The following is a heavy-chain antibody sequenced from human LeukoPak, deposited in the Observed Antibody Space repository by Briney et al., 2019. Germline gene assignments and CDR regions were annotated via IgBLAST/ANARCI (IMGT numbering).Heavy chain of an antibody. Sequence: ASVKVSCKASGYTFTSYDINWVRQATGQGLEWMGWINPKSGGTNYAQKFQGRVTMTRDTSISTAYMELNRLRSDDTAVFYCARETSRGYNYGSKSYFDYWGQGTLVTVSS. CDR2: INPKSGGT. J-gene: IGHJ4*02. D-gene: IGHD5-18*01. V-gene: IGHV1-2*02. CDR3: ARETSRGYNYGSKSYFDY. CDR1: GYTFTSYD.